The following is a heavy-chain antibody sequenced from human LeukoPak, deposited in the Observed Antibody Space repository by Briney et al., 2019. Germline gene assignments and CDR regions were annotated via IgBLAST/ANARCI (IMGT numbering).Heavy chain of an antibody. CDR3: ARPPAEAKIMGSGYDLPHNWFDP. CDR1: GGSISSSSYY. D-gene: IGHD5-12*01. J-gene: IGHJ5*02. V-gene: IGHV4-39*01. Sequence: SETLSLTCTVSGGSISSSSYYWGWIRQPPGKGLEWIGSIYYSGSTYYNPSLKSRVTISVDTSKNQFSLKLSSVTAADTAVYYFARPPAEAKIMGSGYDLPHNWFDPWGQGTLVTVSS. CDR2: IYYSGST.